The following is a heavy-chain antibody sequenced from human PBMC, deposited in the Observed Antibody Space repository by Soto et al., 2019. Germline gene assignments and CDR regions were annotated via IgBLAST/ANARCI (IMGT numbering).Heavy chain of an antibody. CDR3: ARTGSRENNRGAFDI. D-gene: IGHD1-1*01. Sequence: QVQLVQSGAEVKQPGSSVKVSCKASRGALSSYAITWVRQAPVQGLDWMGRVNPIYGTPNYAQKFQGRLSLAVDASKSTAYLALSGLRPEDTAGYFWARTGSRENNRGAFDIWGQGTMVTVSS. CDR2: VNPIYGTP. CDR1: RGALSSYA. V-gene: IGHV1-69*18. J-gene: IGHJ3*02.